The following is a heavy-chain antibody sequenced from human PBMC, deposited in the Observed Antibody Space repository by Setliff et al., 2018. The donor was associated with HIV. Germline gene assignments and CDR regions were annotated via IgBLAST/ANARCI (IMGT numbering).Heavy chain of an antibody. CDR3: VGDDNSWFWSYF. Sequence: SETLSLTCTVSDHSISDGSCWGWIRQTPGKGLEWIGTFSHSGTTYYNPSLESRVTISVHTSQNQFSLKLNSVTAADTAVYYCVGDDNSWFWSYFWGQGTLVTVSS. D-gene: IGHD6-13*01. V-gene: IGHV4-38-2*02. J-gene: IGHJ4*02. CDR2: FSHSGTT. CDR1: DHSISDGSC.